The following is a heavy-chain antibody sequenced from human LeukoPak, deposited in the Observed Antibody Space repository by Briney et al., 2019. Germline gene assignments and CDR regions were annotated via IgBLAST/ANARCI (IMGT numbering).Heavy chain of an antibody. J-gene: IGHJ3*02. Sequence: GGYLRLSCAASGFTFSSYSMNWVRQAPGKGLEWVSSISSSSSYIYYADSVKGRFTISRDNAKNSLYLQMNSLRAEDTAVYYCARVGASMIDAFGIWGQGTMVTVSS. D-gene: IGHD3-22*01. V-gene: IGHV3-21*01. CDR2: ISSSSSYI. CDR3: ARVGASMIDAFGI. CDR1: GFTFSSYS.